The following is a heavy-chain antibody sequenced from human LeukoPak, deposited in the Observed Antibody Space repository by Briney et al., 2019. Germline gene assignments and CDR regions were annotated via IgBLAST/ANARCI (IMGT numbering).Heavy chain of an antibody. CDR2: ISGSGGIT. CDR3: AKKDCSGGSCYSDGWFDP. D-gene: IGHD2-15*01. J-gene: IGHJ5*02. V-gene: IGHV3-23*01. Sequence: PGGSLRLSCAASGFIFSSHAMNWVRQAPGKGLEWVSVISGSGGITYYADSVKGRFTISRDNSKNTLYLQMNSLRAEDTAVYYCAKKDCSGGSCYSDGWFDPWGQGTLVTVSS. CDR1: GFIFSSHA.